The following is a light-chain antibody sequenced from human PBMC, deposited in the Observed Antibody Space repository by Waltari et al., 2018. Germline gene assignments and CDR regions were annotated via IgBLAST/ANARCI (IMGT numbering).Light chain of an antibody. Sequence: QSALTQPASVSGSPGQSITISCTGINSDVGNYNLVSWYQHHPGKAPKVMIYEVTKRPSGVSNRFSGSKSGTTAYLTISGLQAEDEADYYCCSYAGSTTSVMFGGGTKLTVL. CDR1: NSDVGNYNL. CDR2: EVT. J-gene: IGLJ3*02. CDR3: CSYAGSTTSVM. V-gene: IGLV2-23*02.